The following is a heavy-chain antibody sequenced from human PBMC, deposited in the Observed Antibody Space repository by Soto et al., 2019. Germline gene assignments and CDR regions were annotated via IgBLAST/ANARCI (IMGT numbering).Heavy chain of an antibody. CDR1: GFTFSSYV. CDR2: ISGSGGTT. V-gene: IGHV3-23*04. D-gene: IGHD3-3*01. Sequence: EVQLVESGGGLVQPGGSLRLSCEASGFTFSSYVVTWVRQAPGKGLEWVSSISGSGGTTYYADSVKGRFTISRDNSKDTLYLQMNSLRADDTAIYYCAKDRYDFWGGQRGLYFDLWGQGTLVTVSS. CDR3: AKDRYDFWGGQRGLYFDL. J-gene: IGHJ4*02.